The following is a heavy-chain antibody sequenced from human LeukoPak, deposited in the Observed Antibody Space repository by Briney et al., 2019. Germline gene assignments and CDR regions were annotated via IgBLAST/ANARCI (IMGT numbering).Heavy chain of an antibody. V-gene: IGHV3-73*01. CDR1: GFTFSGSA. CDR2: IRSKANSYAT. J-gene: IGHJ4*02. Sequence: GGSLRLSCAASGFTFSGSAMHWVRQAPGKGLEWVGRIRSKANSYATAYAASVKGRFTISRDDSKNTAYLQMNSLKTEDTAVYYCTRGYSSTSSCDYWGQGTLVTVSS. CDR3: TRGYSSTSSCDY. D-gene: IGHD6-13*01.